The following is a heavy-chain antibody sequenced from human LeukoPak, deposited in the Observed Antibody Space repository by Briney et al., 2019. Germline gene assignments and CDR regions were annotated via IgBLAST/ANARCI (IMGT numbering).Heavy chain of an antibody. V-gene: IGHV3-66*01. CDR1: EFTINRNY. CDR3: ARAVTYFYDSVTYDWFDP. Sequence: GGSLRLSCAASEFTINRNYMRWVRQAPGKGLEWVSLIYGCGSTYYADSVKGTFTISRDNAKNTVYLQMNSLRAEDTAIYYCARAVTYFYDSVTYDWFDPWGQGTLVTVSS. CDR2: IYGCGST. J-gene: IGHJ5*02. D-gene: IGHD3-10*01.